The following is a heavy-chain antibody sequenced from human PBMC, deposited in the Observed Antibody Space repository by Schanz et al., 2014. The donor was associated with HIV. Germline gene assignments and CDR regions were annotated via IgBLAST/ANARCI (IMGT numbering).Heavy chain of an antibody. CDR1: GGSFSGHY. J-gene: IGHJ6*02. V-gene: IGHV4-34*01. CDR2: MYHSGST. D-gene: IGHD2-15*01. Sequence: QVQVQQTGAGLLKPSETLTLTCVVYGGSFSGHYWSWIRQSPGKGLEWIGYMYHSGSTFYNPSLKSRVAISVNTSKNQFALTLTSVTSADTAVYYCGRYDSPVVDVWGQGTTVIVSS. CDR3: GRYDSPVVDV.